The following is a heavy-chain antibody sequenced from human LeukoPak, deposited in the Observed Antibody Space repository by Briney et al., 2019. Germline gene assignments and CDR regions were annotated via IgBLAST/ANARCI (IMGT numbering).Heavy chain of an antibody. V-gene: IGHV1-69*05. D-gene: IGHD1-14*01. Sequence: GASVKVSCKASGGTFSSYAISWVRQAPGQGLEWMGGIIPIFGTANYAQKFQGRVTITTDESTSTAYMGLSSLRSEDTAVYYCARDQAKRYYNEQVYYFDYWGQGILVTVSS. J-gene: IGHJ4*02. CDR1: GGTFSSYA. CDR3: ARDQAKRYYNEQVYYFDY. CDR2: IIPIFGTA.